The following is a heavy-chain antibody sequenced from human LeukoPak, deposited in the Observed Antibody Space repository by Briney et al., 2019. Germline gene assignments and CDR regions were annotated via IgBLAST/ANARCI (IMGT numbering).Heavy chain of an antibody. CDR1: APFISSRRSD. CDR2: IYDSGTT. J-gene: IGHJ5*02. V-gene: IGHV4-39*01. D-gene: IGHD3-16*01. CDR3: ARHEVGGILNWFDP. Sequence: PSQTMSPTSTLSAPFISSRRSDWGRLRHPPGKGLEWIGSIYDSGTTHYNPSLKCAVTVSVDTSMTQYSLRCRAVTAANTAIYYCARHEVGGILNWFDPWGQGTLVTVSS.